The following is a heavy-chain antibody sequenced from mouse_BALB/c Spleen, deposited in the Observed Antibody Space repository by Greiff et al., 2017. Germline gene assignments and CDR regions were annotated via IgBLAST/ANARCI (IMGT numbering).Heavy chain of an antibody. J-gene: IGHJ2*01. D-gene: IGHD2-4*01. CDR1: GYTFSSYW. CDR2: ILPGSAST. Sequence: VQLQQSGAELMKPGASVKISCKATGYTFSSYWIEWVKQRPGHGLEWIGEILPGSASTNYNEKFKGKATFTADTSSNTAYMQLSSLTSEDSAVYYCTRSRSTMITRNFDYWGQGTTLTVSS. CDR3: TRSRSTMITRNFDY. V-gene: IGHV1-9*01.